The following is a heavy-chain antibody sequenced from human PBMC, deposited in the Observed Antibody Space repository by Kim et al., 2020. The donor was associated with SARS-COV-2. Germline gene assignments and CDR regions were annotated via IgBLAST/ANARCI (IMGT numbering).Heavy chain of an antibody. CDR3: AAISSGWFLGS. CDR2: INPDATER. D-gene: IGHD6-19*01. J-gene: IGHJ5*02. V-gene: IGHV3-7*01. Sequence: GGSLRLSCVASGFSLSASWMSWVRQAPGKGLEWVANINPDATERNFVESVKGRFTISRDSVKNSLYLQMSSLRVDDTAIYYCAAISSGWFLGSWGQGTLV. CDR1: GFSLSASW.